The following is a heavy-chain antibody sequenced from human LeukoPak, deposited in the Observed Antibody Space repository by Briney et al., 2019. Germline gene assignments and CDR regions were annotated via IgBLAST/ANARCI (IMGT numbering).Heavy chain of an antibody. J-gene: IGHJ6*03. Sequence: SETLSLTCTVSGGSIGIYYWNGIQQPAGKGLEWIGRIFTSGIANYNPSLKSRVTMSVDTSKNQFSLNLSSVTAADTAVYYCAREISGTYYNPLGYMDVWGKGTTVTVSS. CDR3: AREISGTYYNPLGYMDV. CDR1: GGSIGIYY. D-gene: IGHD3-10*01. CDR2: IFTSGIA. V-gene: IGHV4-4*07.